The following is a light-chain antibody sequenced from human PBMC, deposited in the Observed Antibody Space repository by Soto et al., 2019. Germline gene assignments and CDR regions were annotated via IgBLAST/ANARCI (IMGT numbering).Light chain of an antibody. J-gene: IGLJ1*01. CDR3: CSYTSSSTYV. Sequence: QSALTRPASVSGSPGQSITVSCTGTSSDVGGYNYVSWYQQHPGKAPQLMIYDVSYRPSGVSDRFSGSKSGNAASLTISGLQAEDEADYYCCSYTSSSTYVFGTGTKVTVL. V-gene: IGLV2-14*03. CDR1: SSDVGGYNY. CDR2: DVS.